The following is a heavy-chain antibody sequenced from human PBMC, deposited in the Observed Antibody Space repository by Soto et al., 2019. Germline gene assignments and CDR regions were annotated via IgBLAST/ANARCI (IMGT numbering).Heavy chain of an antibody. CDR1: GGSISSGGYY. CDR2: IYYSGST. Sequence: QVQLQESGPGLVKPSQTLSLTCTVSGGSISSGGYYWSWIRQHPGKGLEWIGYIYYSGSTYYNPSLKSRITTPVDTSRNQYSLKLSSVTAADTAVYYCARTYSGYDWGRPYYYDYYMDVWGKGTTVTVSS. D-gene: IGHD5-12*01. V-gene: IGHV4-31*03. CDR3: ARTYSGYDWGRPYYYDYYMDV. J-gene: IGHJ6*03.